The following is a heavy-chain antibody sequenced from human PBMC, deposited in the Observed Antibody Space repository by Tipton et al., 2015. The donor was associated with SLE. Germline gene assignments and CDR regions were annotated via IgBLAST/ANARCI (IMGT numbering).Heavy chain of an antibody. CDR1: GGSIRSHH. D-gene: IGHD1-1*01. V-gene: IGHV4-59*11. J-gene: IGHJ4*02. CDR3: ARALWKGGDY. CDR2: IYYSGST. Sequence: TLSLTCTVSGGSIRSHHWSWIRQPPGKGLEWIGYIYYSGSTNYNPYLKSRVTISVDTSKNQFSLKLSSVTAADTAVYYCARALWKGGDYWGQGTLVTVSS.